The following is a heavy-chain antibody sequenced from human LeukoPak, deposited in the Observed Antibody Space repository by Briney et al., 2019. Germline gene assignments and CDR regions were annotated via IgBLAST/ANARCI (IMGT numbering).Heavy chain of an antibody. V-gene: IGHV3-74*01. Sequence: GGSLRLSCAASGNYWMHWVRQAPGKGLVWVSHINSDGSWTSYADSVKGRFTISRDNSQDTLYLQMNSLRPADTAVYYCATYVWGTYRRNFDYWGQGTLVTVSS. CDR1: GNYW. CDR3: ATYVWGTYRRNFDY. J-gene: IGHJ4*02. D-gene: IGHD3-16*02. CDR2: INSDGSWT.